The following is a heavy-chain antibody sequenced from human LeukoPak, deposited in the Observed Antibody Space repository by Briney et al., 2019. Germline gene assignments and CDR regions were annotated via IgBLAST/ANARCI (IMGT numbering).Heavy chain of an antibody. J-gene: IGHJ5*01. CDR2: ISSSSSTI. D-gene: IGHD5-24*01. V-gene: IGHV3-48*01. Sequence: GGSLRLSCAASGFTFSSYSMNWVRQAPGKGLEWVSYISSSSSTIYYADSVKGRFTISRDNAKNSLYLQMNSLRAEDTAVYYCAGPQFPDWFDSWGQGTLVTVSS. CDR1: GFTFSSYS. CDR3: AGPQFPDWFDS.